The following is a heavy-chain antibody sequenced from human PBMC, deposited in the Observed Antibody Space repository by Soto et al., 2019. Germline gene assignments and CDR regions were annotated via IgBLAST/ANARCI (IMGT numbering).Heavy chain of an antibody. CDR2: IYPGDSDT. CDR3: ARLYACYSELCYGMDV. J-gene: IGHJ6*02. D-gene: IGHD2-8*01. CDR1: GYSFTSYW. V-gene: IGHV5-51*01. Sequence: EVQLVQSGAEVKKPGESLKISCKGSGYSFTSYWIGWVRQMPGKGLEWMGIIYPGDSDTTYSPSFQGRVTISADKSITTCYLQWNSLKASDTAMYYGARLYACYSELCYGMDVWGQGTTVTVSS.